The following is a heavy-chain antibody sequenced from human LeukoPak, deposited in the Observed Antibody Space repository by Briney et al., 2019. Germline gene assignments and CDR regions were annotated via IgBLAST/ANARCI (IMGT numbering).Heavy chain of an antibody. D-gene: IGHD3-22*01. CDR2: ISAYNGNT. CDR3: ARQINYYDSSGYSFDP. Sequence: GASVKVSCKASGYTFTSYGISWVRQAPGQGLERMGWISAYNGNTNYAQKLQGRVTMTTDTSTSTAYMELRSLRSDDTAVYYCARQINYYDSSGYSFDPWGQGTLVTVSS. CDR1: GYTFTSYG. V-gene: IGHV1-18*01. J-gene: IGHJ5*02.